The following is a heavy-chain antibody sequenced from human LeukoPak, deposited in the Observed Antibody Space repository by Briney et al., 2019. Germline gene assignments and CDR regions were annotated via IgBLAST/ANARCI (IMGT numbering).Heavy chain of an antibody. D-gene: IGHD6-19*01. CDR3: AKASYSSGWYYY. J-gene: IGHJ4*02. CDR2: ISGSGGST. CDR1: GFTFSSYA. Sequence: GGSLRLSCAASGFTFSSYAMSWVRQAPGKGLEWVSAISGSGGSTYYADSVKGRFTISRDDSKNTLYLQMNSLRAEDTAVYYCAKASYSSGWYYYWGQGTLVTVSS. V-gene: IGHV3-23*01.